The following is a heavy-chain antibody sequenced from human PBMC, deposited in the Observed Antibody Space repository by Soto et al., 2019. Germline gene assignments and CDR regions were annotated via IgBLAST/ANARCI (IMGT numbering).Heavy chain of an antibody. CDR3: AAVYSGSYYVADY. D-gene: IGHD1-26*01. CDR1: GFTFTSPA. V-gene: IGHV1-58*01. CDR2: IVVGSGNT. J-gene: IGHJ4*02. Sequence: GASVKVSCKASGFTFTSPAVQWVRQARGQRLEWIGWIVVGSGNTNYAQKFQERVTISRDMSTSTAYMELSSLRSEDTALYYCAAVYSGSYYVADYWGQGTLVTVSS.